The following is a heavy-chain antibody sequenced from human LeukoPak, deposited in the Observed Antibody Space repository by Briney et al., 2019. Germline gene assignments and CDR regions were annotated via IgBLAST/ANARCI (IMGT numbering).Heavy chain of an antibody. D-gene: IGHD4-17*01. V-gene: IGHV3-48*01. CDR1: GFTFSSYS. Sequence: PGGSLRLSCAASGFTFSSYSMNWVRQAPGKGLEWVSYISSSSSTIYYADSVKGRFTISRDNAKNSLYLQMNSLRAEDTALYYCARDPTYGYGDYAYTNWFDPWGQGTLVTVSS. J-gene: IGHJ5*02. CDR3: ARDPTYGYGDYAYTNWFDP. CDR2: ISSSSSTI.